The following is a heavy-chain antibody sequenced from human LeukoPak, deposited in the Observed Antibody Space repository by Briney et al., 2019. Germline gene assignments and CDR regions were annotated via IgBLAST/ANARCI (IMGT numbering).Heavy chain of an antibody. CDR3: ARRKLRSYFDY. V-gene: IGHV4-59*12. Sequence: PSETLSLTCTVSGDSISTYYWSWIRQPPGKGLEWIGYIYYRVTSDYNPSLKSRVTISVDTSKNQFSLKLSSVTAADTAVYYCARRKLRSYFDYWGQGTLVTVSS. J-gene: IGHJ4*02. CDR1: GDSISTYY. D-gene: IGHD3-10*01. CDR2: IYYRVTS.